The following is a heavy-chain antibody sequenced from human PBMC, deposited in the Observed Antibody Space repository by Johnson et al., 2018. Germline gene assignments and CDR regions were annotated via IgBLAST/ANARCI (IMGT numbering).Heavy chain of an antibody. CDR3: TRDAEWWSGGVDV. CDR2: IRSKTFGGTT. D-gene: IGHD2-15*01. V-gene: IGHV3-49*05. CDR1: GFIFGDFA. Sequence: VRLVESGGGLVKPGRSLRLSCTASGFIFGDFAMNWFRQAPGKGLEWVSFIRSKTFGGTTKYAASVKGRFSISRDDSKSIAYLQMKSLKTEDTAVYFCTRDAEWWSGGVDVWGQGTTVTVSS. J-gene: IGHJ6*02.